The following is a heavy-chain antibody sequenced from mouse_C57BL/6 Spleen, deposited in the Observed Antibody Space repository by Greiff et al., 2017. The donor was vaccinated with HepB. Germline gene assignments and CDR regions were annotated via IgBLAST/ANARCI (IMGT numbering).Heavy chain of an antibody. J-gene: IGHJ4*01. CDR1: GFTFSSYA. CDR3: TRRGYYERAMDY. V-gene: IGHV5-9-1*02. CDR2: ISSGGDYI. D-gene: IGHD2-4*01. Sequence: EVMLVESGEGLVKPGGSLKLSCAASGFTFSSYAMSWVRQTPEKRLEWVAYISSGGDYIYYADTVKGRFTISRDNARNTLYLQMSSLKSEDTAMYYCTRRGYYERAMDYWGQGTSVTVSS.